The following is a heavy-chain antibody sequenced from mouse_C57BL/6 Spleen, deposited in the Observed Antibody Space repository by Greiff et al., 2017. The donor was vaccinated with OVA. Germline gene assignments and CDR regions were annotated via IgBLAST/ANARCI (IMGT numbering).Heavy chain of an antibody. CDR3: ARPDSNHWYFDV. CDR2: ISSGSSTI. J-gene: IGHJ1*03. CDR1: GFTFSDYG. Sequence: EVQGVESGGGLVKPGGSLKLSCAASGFTFSDYGMHWVRQAPEKGLEWVAYISSGSSTIYYADTVKGRFTISRDNAKNTLFLQMTSLRSEDTAMYYCARPDSNHWYFDVWGTGTTVTVSS. D-gene: IGHD2-5*01. V-gene: IGHV5-17*01.